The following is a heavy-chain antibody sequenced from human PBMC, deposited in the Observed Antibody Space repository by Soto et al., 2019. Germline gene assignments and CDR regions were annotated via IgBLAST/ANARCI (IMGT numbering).Heavy chain of an antibody. V-gene: IGHV1-2*04. CDR3: ARMPPRRYCSGGSCYLDN. CDR1: GYTFTSYA. CDR2: INPNSGGT. Sequence: ASVKVSCKASGYTFTSYAMHWVRQAPGQGLEWMGWINPNSGGTNYAQKFQGWVTMTRDTSISTAYMELSRLRSDDTAVYYCARMPPRRYCSGGSCYLDNWGQGTLVTVSS. D-gene: IGHD2-15*01. J-gene: IGHJ4*02.